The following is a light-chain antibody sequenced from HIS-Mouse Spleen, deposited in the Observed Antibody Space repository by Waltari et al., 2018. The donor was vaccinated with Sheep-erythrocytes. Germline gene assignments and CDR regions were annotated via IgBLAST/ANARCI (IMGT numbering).Light chain of an antibody. CDR1: SSNIGSNY. Sequence: QSVLTQPPSASGTPGQRVTISCSGSSSNIGSNYVYWYQQLPGTAPKLLIYRNNRRPSGGPYRFSGSKSGTSASLAISGLRSEDEADYYCAAWDDSLSGPVFGGGTKLTVL. CDR3: AAWDDSLSGPV. CDR2: RNN. V-gene: IGLV1-47*01. J-gene: IGLJ2*01.